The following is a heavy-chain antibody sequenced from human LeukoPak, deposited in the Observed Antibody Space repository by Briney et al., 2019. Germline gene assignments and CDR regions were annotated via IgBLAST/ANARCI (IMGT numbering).Heavy chain of an antibody. CDR3: AKAAEQGPIDY. Sequence: GGSLRLSCAASGFTFSSYGMHWVRQAPGKGLEWVAVIWYDGSNKYYADSVKGRFTISRDNSKTTLYLQMNSLRAEDTAVYYCAKAAEQGPIDYWGQGTLVTVSS. V-gene: IGHV3-33*06. D-gene: IGHD6-19*01. CDR2: IWYDGSNK. CDR1: GFTFSSYG. J-gene: IGHJ4*02.